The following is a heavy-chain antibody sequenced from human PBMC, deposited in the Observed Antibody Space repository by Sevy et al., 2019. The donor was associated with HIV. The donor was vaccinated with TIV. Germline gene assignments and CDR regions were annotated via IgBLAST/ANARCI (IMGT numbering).Heavy chain of an antibody. D-gene: IGHD6-13*01. J-gene: IGHJ4*02. CDR1: GDSVSSNSAT. V-gene: IGHV6-1*01. CDR3: ARIEYSSTWYFDY. CDR2: TYYRSKWYN. Sequence: SQTLSLTCAISGDSVSSNSATWSWIRQSPSRGLEWLGRTYYRSKWYNDYAVSVKCRITINPETSKNRFSLQLNSVTPGDTAVYYCARIEYSSTWYFDYWGQGTLVTVSS.